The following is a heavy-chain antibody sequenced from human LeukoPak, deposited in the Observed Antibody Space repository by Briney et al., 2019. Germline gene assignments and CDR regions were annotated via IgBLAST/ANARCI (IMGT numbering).Heavy chain of an antibody. J-gene: IGHJ4*02. CDR2: INSDGSTT. D-gene: IGHD3-16*01. Sequence: PGGSLRLSCVASGXTFSSYWMHWVRQTPGKGLVWVSRINSDGSTTSYADSVKGRFTISRDNAKNTLYLQMNSLRNDDTSVYYCASGGSTRADYWGQGTLVTVSS. CDR1: GXTFSSYW. CDR3: ASGGSTRADY. V-gene: IGHV3-74*01.